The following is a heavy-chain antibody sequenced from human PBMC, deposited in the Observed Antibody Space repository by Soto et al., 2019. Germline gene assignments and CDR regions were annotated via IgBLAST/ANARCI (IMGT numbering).Heavy chain of an antibody. Sequence: DVQLLESGGGLVQPGGSLRLSCVASGFSFSANAMTWVRQAPGKGLEWVASILHIGDSAYYADSVKGRFTISRDNSKRTLYLQMNSLRAEDTAVYYCARRGLSNTDYWGQGTWSPSPQ. CDR3: ARRGLSNTDY. J-gene: IGHJ4*02. CDR2: ILHIGDSA. CDR1: GFSFSANA. V-gene: IGHV3-23*01. D-gene: IGHD7-27*01.